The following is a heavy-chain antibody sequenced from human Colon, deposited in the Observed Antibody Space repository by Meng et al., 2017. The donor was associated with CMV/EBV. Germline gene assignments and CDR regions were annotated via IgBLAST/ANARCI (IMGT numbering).Heavy chain of an antibody. J-gene: IGHJ5*02. D-gene: IGHD3-3*01. V-gene: IGHV3-23*03. CDR1: GFTFSSYA. CDR3: ARDFWSGSSPFDP. CDR2: IYSGGSST. Sequence: GESLKISCAASGFTFSSYAMSWVRQAPGKGLEWVSVIYSGGSSTYYADSVKGRFTISRDNSKNTLYLQMNSLRAEDTAVYYCARDFWSGSSPFDPWGQGTLVTAPQ.